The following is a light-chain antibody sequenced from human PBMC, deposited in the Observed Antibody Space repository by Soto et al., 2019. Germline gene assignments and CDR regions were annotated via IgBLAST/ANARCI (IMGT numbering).Light chain of an antibody. V-gene: IGLV2-14*01. CDR3: SSFTSRFTFV. CDR1: RSDVGAYNY. CDR2: EVT. Sequence: SVLSQPASFSGSPGPWIDISCTGTRSDVGAYNYVSWYQQHPGKAPKLMISEVTNRPSGVSDRFSGSKSGNTASLTISGLQAEDEADYYCSSFTSRFTFVFGTGTKVTVL. J-gene: IGLJ1*01.